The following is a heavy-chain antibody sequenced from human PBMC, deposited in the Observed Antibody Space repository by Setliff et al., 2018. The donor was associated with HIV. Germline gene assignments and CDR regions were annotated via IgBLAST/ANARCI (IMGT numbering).Heavy chain of an antibody. D-gene: IGHD3-9*01. J-gene: IGHJ4*02. Sequence: GGSLRLSCAASGLTVSSNYMSWVRQAPGKGLEWVSVIYTGTGTYYADSVKGRFTISRDNSKNTLYLQMNSLRVEDTAVYYCAQSRVNSDLHSAGYFARLGNWGQGTQVTVSS. CDR1: GLTVSSNY. V-gene: IGHV3-66*02. CDR3: AQSRVNSDLHSAGYFARLGN. CDR2: IYTGTGT.